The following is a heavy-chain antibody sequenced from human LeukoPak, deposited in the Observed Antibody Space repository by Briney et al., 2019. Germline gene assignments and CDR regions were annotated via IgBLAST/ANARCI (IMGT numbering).Heavy chain of an antibody. CDR1: GGTFSSYA. CDR3: AREGRYCSGGSCYNRGPFWDY. J-gene: IGHJ4*02. D-gene: IGHD2-15*01. CDR2: IIPIFGAA. Sequence: SVKVSCKASGGTFSSYAISWVRQAPEQGLEWMGGIIPIFGAANYAQKFQGRVTITTDESTSTAYMELSSLRSEDTAVYYCAREGRYCSGGSCYNRGPFWDYWGQGTLVNVSS. V-gene: IGHV1-69*05.